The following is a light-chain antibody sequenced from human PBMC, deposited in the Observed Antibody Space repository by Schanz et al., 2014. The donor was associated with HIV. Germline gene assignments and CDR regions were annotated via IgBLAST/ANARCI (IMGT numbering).Light chain of an antibody. J-gene: IGKJ2*01. V-gene: IGKV1-5*03. CDR3: QQGQSFPYT. CDR2: SAS. Sequence: DIQMTQSPSTLSASVGDRVTITCRASQSIGNSLAWFQLKPGRAPKLLIYSASSLQTGVPSTFSGTGSGTEFTLTISSLQPDDFATYYCQQGQSFPYTFGQGTKLEIK. CDR1: QSIGNS.